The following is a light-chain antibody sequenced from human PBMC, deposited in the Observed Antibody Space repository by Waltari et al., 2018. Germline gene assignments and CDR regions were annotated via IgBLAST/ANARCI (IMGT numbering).Light chain of an antibody. J-gene: IGLJ3*02. CDR1: SSDVGSYNL. V-gene: IGLV2-23*01. CDR3: CSYAGSSTPNWV. Sequence: QSALTQPASVSGSPGQSITISCTGISSDVGSYNLVSWYQQHPGKAPKLLIYEGSERPSGFSDRFLGSKSENTASLSISWSQAEDEADYYCCSYAGSSTPNWVFGGGTKLTVL. CDR2: EGS.